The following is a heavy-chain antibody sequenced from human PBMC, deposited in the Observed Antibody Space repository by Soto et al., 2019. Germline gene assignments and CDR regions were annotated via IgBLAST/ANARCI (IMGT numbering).Heavy chain of an antibody. CDR3: ARGVRAETYYNAFDY. Sequence: QVQLVESGGGVVQPGSSLRLSCAASGFSFKNYAFHWVRQAPGKGLEWVALISHNDEPKIFYADSVQGRFTISRDNFKNTVYLQMNSLRDEDTSVYHCARGVRAETYYNAFDYWVQGTQVTVSS. D-gene: IGHD3-10*01. V-gene: IGHV3-30-3*01. CDR2: ISHNDEPKI. J-gene: IGHJ4*01. CDR1: GFSFKNYA.